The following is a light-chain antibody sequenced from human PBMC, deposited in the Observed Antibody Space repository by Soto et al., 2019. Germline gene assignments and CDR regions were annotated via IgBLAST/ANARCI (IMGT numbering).Light chain of an antibody. J-gene: IGKJ1*01. CDR2: DAS. CDR1: QSLNSR. CDR3: QQYKSYST. V-gene: IGKV1-5*01. Sequence: DIQLTQPPSTLSASVGDRVTLTCRAAQSLNSRLAWYQHRPGKAPRLLIYDASTLESGVPSRFSGSGSGTEFTLTINNLQPDDLATYICQQYKSYSTFGRGTKV.